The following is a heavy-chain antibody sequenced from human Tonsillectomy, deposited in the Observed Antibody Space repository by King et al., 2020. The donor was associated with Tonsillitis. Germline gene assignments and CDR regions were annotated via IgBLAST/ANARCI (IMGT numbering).Heavy chain of an antibody. Sequence: VQLVESGGGLVQPGGSLRLSCGASGFTFSSYSMNWVRQAPGKGREGVSYISSSRITIYYADSVKGRFTISRDNAKNSLYLQMNNLRAEDTAVYYCARDLQVSYWGQGTLVTVSS. CDR1: GFTFSSYS. V-gene: IGHV3-48*01. CDR3: ARDLQVSY. CDR2: ISSSRITI. J-gene: IGHJ4*02. D-gene: IGHD3-22*01.